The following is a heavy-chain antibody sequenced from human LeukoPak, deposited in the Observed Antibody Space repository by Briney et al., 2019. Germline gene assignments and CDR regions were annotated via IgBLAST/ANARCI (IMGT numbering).Heavy chain of an antibody. Sequence: ASVKVSCKASGYTFTGYYMHWVRQAPGQGLEWMGWINPNSGGTNYAQKFQGRVTMTRDTSISTAYMELSRLRSDDTAVYYCAGVRPGDYYDSSGYWGWFDPWGQGTLVTVSS. V-gene: IGHV1-2*02. D-gene: IGHD3-22*01. CDR2: INPNSGGT. CDR3: AGVRPGDYYDSSGYWGWFDP. CDR1: GYTFTGYY. J-gene: IGHJ5*02.